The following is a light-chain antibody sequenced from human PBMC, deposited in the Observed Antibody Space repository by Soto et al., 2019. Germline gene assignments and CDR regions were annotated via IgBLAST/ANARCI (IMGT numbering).Light chain of an antibody. CDR1: QSGTSF. V-gene: IGKV3-11*01. Sequence: EIVLTQSPVTLSLSPGERATIACSASQSGTSFLAWYKQKPGQAPRLLIYDVSNRATGLPARFSGSGSGTDFTLTISSLEPEDFAVYYYQQRSNWPLTFGGGNKVEIK. J-gene: IGKJ4*01. CDR2: DVS. CDR3: QQRSNWPLT.